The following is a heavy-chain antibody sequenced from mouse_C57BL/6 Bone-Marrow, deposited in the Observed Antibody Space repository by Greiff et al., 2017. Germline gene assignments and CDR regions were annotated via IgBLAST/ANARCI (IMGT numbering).Heavy chain of an antibody. J-gene: IGHJ2*01. CDR2: IYPGDGDT. Sequence: QVQLKQSGAELVKPGASVKISCKASGYAFSSYWMNWVKQRPGKGLEWIGQIYPGDGDTNYNGKFKGKATLTADKSSRTAYMQLSSLTSEDSAVYFCARWYYGSSWDYWGQGTTLTVSS. CDR1: GYAFSSYW. V-gene: IGHV1-80*01. D-gene: IGHD1-1*01. CDR3: ARWYYGSSWDY.